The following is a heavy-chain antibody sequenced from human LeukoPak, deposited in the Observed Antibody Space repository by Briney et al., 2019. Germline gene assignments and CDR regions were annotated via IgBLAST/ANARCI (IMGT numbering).Heavy chain of an antibody. J-gene: IGHJ6*04. CDR1: SGSISSSSYY. CDR2: IYYSGST. D-gene: IGHD6-13*01. Sequence: PSETLSLTCTVSSGSISSSSYYWGWIRQPPGKGLEWIGSIYYSGSTYYNPSLKSRVTISVDTSKNQFSLKLSSVTAADTAVYYCARDTGSSSPFDVWGKGTTVIVSS. CDR3: ARDTGSSSPFDV. V-gene: IGHV4-39*07.